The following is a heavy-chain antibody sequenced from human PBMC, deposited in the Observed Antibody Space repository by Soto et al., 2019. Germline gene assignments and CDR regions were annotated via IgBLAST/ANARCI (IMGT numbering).Heavy chain of an antibody. D-gene: IGHD1-26*01. Sequence: QVQLVQSGAEVKKPGASVKVSCKASGYNFMRYGFTWVRQAPGQGLEWLGWINVDNGETKYPQKIQGRVTMTTDTSTSTVDMEVRSLTSDDTAVYYCARWISGGYSDWFDPWGHGTLVTVSS. CDR2: INVDNGET. V-gene: IGHV1-18*04. CDR3: ARWISGGYSDWFDP. CDR1: GYNFMRYG. J-gene: IGHJ5*02.